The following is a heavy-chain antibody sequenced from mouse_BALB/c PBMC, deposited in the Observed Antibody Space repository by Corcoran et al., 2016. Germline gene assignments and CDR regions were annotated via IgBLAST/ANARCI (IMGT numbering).Heavy chain of an antibody. CDR2: IDPANGNT. V-gene: IGHV14-3*02. Sequence: EVQLQQSGAELVKPGASVKLSCTASGFNIKDTYMHWVKQRPEQGLEWIGRIDPANGNTKYDPKFQGKATITADTSSNTAYLQRSSLTSEDTAVYYCAGGNYLVTWGQGTLVTVSA. CDR3: AGGNYLVT. J-gene: IGHJ3*01. D-gene: IGHD2-1*01. CDR1: GFNIKDTY.